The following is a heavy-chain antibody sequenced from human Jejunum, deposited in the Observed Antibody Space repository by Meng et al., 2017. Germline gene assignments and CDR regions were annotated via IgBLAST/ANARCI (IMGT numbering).Heavy chain of an antibody. CDR1: GYTFVTYW. Sequence: GESLKISCKGYGYTFVTYWIAWVRQMPGKGLEWMGVSYVADSDNKYGPAFQGQVIISVDKSIDAAYLEWTSLKASDSAMYYCAREQGLDYWGQGKRVNGAS. CDR3: AREQGLDY. CDR2: SYVADSDN. D-gene: IGHD1/OR15-1a*01. V-gene: IGHV5-51*01. J-gene: IGHJ4*02.